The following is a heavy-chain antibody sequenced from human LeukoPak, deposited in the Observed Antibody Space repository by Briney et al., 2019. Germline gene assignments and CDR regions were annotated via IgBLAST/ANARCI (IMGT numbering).Heavy chain of an antibody. Sequence: GGSLRLSCVASGFTFSTYNMNWVRQAPGKGLEWVSSISSSSTYMYYADSVKGRFTISRDNAKNSLYLQMNSLRAEDTAVYYCARDLGFDYWGQGTLVTVSS. V-gene: IGHV3-21*01. J-gene: IGHJ4*02. CDR2: ISSSSTYM. CDR1: GFTFSTYN. CDR3: ARDLGFDY.